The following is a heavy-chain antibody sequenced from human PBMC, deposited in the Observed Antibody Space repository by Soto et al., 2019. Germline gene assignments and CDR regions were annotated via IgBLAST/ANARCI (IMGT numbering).Heavy chain of an antibody. V-gene: IGHV2-5*02. Sequence: QITLKESGPTLVKPTQTLTLTCTFSGFSLSTSGVGVGWIRQPPGKALEWLALIYWDDDKRYSPSLKSRLTITKDTSKNPVVLKMTNMDPVDTTTYYCATRRARLDYYYGMDVWGQGTTVTVSS. CDR2: IYWDDDK. J-gene: IGHJ6*02. CDR3: ATRRARLDYYYGMDV. D-gene: IGHD6-6*01. CDR1: GFSLSTSGVG.